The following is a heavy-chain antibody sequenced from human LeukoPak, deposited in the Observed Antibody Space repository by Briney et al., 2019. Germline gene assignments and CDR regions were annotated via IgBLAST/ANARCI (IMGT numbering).Heavy chain of an antibody. V-gene: IGHV3-48*03. D-gene: IGHD3-10*01. CDR1: GFTFSSYE. CDR3: AKERVRGVHCFDY. J-gene: IGHJ4*02. CDR2: ISGSGSTI. Sequence: GGSLRLSCAASGFTFSSYEMNWVRQAPGKGLEWISYISGSGSTIYYADSVKGRFTISRDNAKSSLYLQMNSLRAEDTAVYYCAKERVRGVHCFDYWGQGTLVTVSS.